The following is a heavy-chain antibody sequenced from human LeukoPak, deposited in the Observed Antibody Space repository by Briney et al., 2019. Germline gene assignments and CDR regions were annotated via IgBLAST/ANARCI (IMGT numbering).Heavy chain of an antibody. J-gene: IGHJ4*02. V-gene: IGHV4-31*03. CDR1: GGSISSGANY. D-gene: IGHD4-23*01. Sequence: SQTLSLTCTVSGGSISSGANYWSWIRQHPGKGLEWIGYIYYSGSTYYNPSLKSRVTISQDTSKHQFSLKLSSVTAAETAVYYCARGNDYGGPVFDYWGQGTLVTVSP. CDR2: IYYSGST. CDR3: ARGNDYGGPVFDY.